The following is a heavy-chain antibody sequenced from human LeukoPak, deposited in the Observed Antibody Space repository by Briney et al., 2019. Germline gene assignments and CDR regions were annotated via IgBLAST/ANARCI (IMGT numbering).Heavy chain of an antibody. V-gene: IGHV3-23*01. CDR3: AKNALAAGVAHYYDSSGSFDY. D-gene: IGHD3-22*01. J-gene: IGHJ4*02. CDR1: GFIFNSFA. Sequence: GGSLRLSCAASGFIFNSFAMSWVRQAPGKGLEGVSTFSGSGSRTSYADSVKGRFTISRDNSKNTLYLQMKSLRAEDTAVYYCAKNALAAGVAHYYDSSGSFDYWGQGTLVTVSS. CDR2: FSGSGSRT.